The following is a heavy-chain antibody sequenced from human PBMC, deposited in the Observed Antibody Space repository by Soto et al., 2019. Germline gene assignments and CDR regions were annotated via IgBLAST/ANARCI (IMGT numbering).Heavy chain of an antibody. J-gene: IGHJ5*02. CDR2: ISSSSSTI. CDR1: GFTFSSYS. CDR3: ARDRGFYDILTGYPSDWFDP. V-gene: IGHV3-48*01. Sequence: GGSLRLSCAASGFTFSSYSMNWVRQAPGKGLEWVSYISSSSSTIYYADSVKGRFTISRDNAKNSLYLQMNSLRAEDTAVYYCARDRGFYDILTGYPSDWFDPWGQGTLVTVSS. D-gene: IGHD3-9*01.